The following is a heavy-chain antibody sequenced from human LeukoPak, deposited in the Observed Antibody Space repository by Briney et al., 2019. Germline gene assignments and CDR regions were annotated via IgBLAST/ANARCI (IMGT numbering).Heavy chain of an antibody. V-gene: IGHV4-30-2*01. CDR3: ARETSVGGWFDP. CDR2: IYHSGST. CDR1: GGSISSGGYS. Sequence: PSETLSLTCAVSGGSISSGGYSWSWIRQPPGKGLEWIGYIYHSGSTYYNPSLKSRVTISVDRSKNQFSLKLSSVTAADTAVYYCARETSVGGWFDPWGQGNLVTVSS. J-gene: IGHJ5*02. D-gene: IGHD3-16*01.